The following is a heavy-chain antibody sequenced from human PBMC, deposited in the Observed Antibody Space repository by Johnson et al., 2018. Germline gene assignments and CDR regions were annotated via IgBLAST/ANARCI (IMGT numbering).Heavy chain of an antibody. Sequence: VQLVESGGGLVQPGGSXRLSCAASGFSFSTYSMTWVRQAPGKGLEWVANIKEDGREIYYLDSVKGRFSISRDNARKSLYLQMNSLRDEDTAVYYCATRRDAMADGGQGTLVTVSS. D-gene: IGHD6-6*01. CDR1: GFSFSTYS. CDR3: ATRRDAMAD. CDR2: IKEDGREI. V-gene: IGHV3-7*01. J-gene: IGHJ4*02.